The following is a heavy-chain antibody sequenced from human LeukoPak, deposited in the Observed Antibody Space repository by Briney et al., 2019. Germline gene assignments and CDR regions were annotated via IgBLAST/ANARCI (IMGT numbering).Heavy chain of an antibody. D-gene: IGHD6-25*01. Sequence: GGSLRLSCAASGFPFSSYSMTWVRQAPGKGLEWVSYISSTSSYIYYADSVKGRFTISRDNAKNSLYLQMNSLRVEDTAVYYCARDPGYSSEGGPWGQGTLVTVSS. J-gene: IGHJ5*02. V-gene: IGHV3-21*01. CDR3: ARDPGYSSEGGP. CDR1: GFPFSSYS. CDR2: ISSTSSYI.